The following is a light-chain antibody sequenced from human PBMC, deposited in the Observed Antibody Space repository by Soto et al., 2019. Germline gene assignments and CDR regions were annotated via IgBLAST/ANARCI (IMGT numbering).Light chain of an antibody. CDR2: DAS. V-gene: IGKV3-11*01. J-gene: IGKJ5*01. CDR3: QQRSNWPPIT. CDR1: QGVSSY. Sequence: EIVLTQSPATLSLSPGERATLSCRASQGVSSYLSWYQQKPGQAPRLLIYDASNRATGIPARFSGSGSGTDFPLTISSLEPEDFAVYYCQQRSNWPPITFGQGTRLEIK.